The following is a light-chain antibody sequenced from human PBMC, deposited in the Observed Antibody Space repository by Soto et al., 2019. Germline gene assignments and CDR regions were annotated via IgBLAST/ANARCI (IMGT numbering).Light chain of an antibody. CDR3: SSYTSSSSWV. CDR2: EVS. J-gene: IGLJ3*02. V-gene: IGLV2-14*01. Sequence: QSALTQPASVSGSPGQSITISCTGTSSDVGGYNYVSWYQQHPGKAPKLMIYEVSNRPSGVSNRFSGSKSGNTDSLTISGLQAEDEDDYYCSSYTSSSSWVFGGGTKLTVL. CDR1: SSDVGGYNY.